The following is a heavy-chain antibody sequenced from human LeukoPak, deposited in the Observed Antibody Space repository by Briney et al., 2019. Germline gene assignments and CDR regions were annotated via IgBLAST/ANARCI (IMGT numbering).Heavy chain of an antibody. CDR3: ARDAPPTLITRHAFDI. J-gene: IGHJ3*02. V-gene: IGHV1-2*02. D-gene: IGHD3-22*01. CDR2: INPNSGGT. Sequence: ASVKVSCKASGYTFTGYYMHWVRQAPGQGLEWMGWINPNSGGTNYARKFQGRVTMTRDTSISTAYMELSRLRSDDTAVYYCARDAPPTLITRHAFDIWGQGTMVTVSS. CDR1: GYTFTGYY.